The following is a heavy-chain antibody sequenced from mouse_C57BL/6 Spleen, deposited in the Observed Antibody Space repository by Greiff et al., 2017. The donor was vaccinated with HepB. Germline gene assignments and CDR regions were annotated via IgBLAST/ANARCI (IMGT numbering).Heavy chain of an antibody. D-gene: IGHD6-1*01. J-gene: IGHJ1*03. V-gene: IGHV2-5*01. CDR2: IWRGGST. CDR3: AKNSPYWYFDV. Sequence: VQLQESGPGLVQPSQSLSITCTVSGFSLTSYGVHWVRLSPGKGLEWLGVIWRGGSTDYNAAFMSRLSITKDNSKSQVFFKMNSLQADDTAIYYCAKNSPYWYFDVWGTGTTVTVSS. CDR1: GFSLTSYG.